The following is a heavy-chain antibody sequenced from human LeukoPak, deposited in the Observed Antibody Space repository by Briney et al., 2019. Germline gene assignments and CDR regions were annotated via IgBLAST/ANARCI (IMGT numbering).Heavy chain of an antibody. J-gene: IGHJ4*02. CDR3: ARPHGYNYGAFDC. Sequence: GSLRLSCVASGFIFSNYAMHWVRQAPGKGPEWVAIISGDGGNQYYADSVKGRFTISRDNSKNTLFLQMSSLRVEDMALYYCARPHGYNYGAFDCWGQGTLVTVSS. CDR1: GFIFSNYA. V-gene: IGHV3-30*04. CDR2: ISGDGGNQ. D-gene: IGHD5-18*01.